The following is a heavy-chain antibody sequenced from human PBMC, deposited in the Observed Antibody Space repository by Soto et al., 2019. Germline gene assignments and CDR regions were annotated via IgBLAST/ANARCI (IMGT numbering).Heavy chain of an antibody. CDR3: ASGYHDSSGYQYYLDY. D-gene: IGHD3-22*01. V-gene: IGHV4-59*02. CDR1: RDSVSSYY. J-gene: IGHJ4*02. CDR2: IYYSGTS. Sequence: SWTLSVSCTVSRDSVSSYYWGWIRQPPGKGLEWIGYIYYSGTSKYNPSLKSRVTMSVDTSKSQFSLKLKSVTGADTAVYYCASGYHDSSGYQYYLDYWGQGSLVTGSS.